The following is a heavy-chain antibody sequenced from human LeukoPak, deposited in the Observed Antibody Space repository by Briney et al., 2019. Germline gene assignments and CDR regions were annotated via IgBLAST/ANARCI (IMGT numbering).Heavy chain of an antibody. D-gene: IGHD2-2*02. CDR3: ARQTSVYCSSTSCYISAFDI. J-gene: IGHJ3*02. CDR2: IYPGGSDT. CDR1: GYSFTSYW. Sequence: KLGESLKISCKGSGYSFTSYWIGWVRQMPGKGLEWMGIIYPGGSDTRYSPSFQGQVTISADKSISTAYLQWSSLKASDTAMYYCARQTSVYCSSTSCYISAFDIWGQGTMVTVSS. V-gene: IGHV5-51*01.